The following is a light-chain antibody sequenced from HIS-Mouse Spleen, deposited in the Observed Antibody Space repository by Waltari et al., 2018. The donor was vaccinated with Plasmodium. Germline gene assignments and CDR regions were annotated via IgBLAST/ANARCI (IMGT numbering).Light chain of an antibody. CDR1: QSVSSN. CDR2: GAS. V-gene: IGKV3-15*01. J-gene: IGKJ3*01. Sequence: EIVMPQSPATLSVSPGERATLSCRASQSVSSNLAWYQQKPRQAPRLLIYGASTRATGIPARFSGSGSGTEFTLTVSSLQSEDFAVYDCQQYNNWSFTFGPGTKVDIK. CDR3: QQYNNWSFT.